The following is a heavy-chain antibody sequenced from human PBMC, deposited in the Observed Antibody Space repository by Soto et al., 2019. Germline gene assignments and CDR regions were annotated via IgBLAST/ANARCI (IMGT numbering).Heavy chain of an antibody. CDR3: ARHILIFGVVQAPSYYYYGMDV. Sequence: SLKISCKGSGYSFTSYWISWVRQMPGKGLEWMGRIDPSDSYTNYSPSFQGHVTISADKSISTAYLQWSSLKASDTAMYYCARHILIFGVVQAPSYYYYGMDVWGQGTTVTVSS. D-gene: IGHD3-3*01. V-gene: IGHV5-10-1*01. CDR1: GYSFTSYW. CDR2: IDPSDSYT. J-gene: IGHJ6*02.